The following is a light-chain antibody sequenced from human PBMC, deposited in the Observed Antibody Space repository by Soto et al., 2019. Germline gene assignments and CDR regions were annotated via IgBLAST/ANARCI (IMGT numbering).Light chain of an antibody. CDR3: GSYAGRNTLV. CDR2: EVN. CDR1: SSDVGSYNL. V-gene: IGLV2-23*02. Sequence: QSALTQPTSVSGSPGQSITISCTGTSSDVGSYNLVSWYQQHPGKAPKQMIYEVNKRPSGVSNRFSGSKSGNTASLTISGVQAEDEADYYCGSYAGRNTLVFGGGTKLTVL. J-gene: IGLJ2*01.